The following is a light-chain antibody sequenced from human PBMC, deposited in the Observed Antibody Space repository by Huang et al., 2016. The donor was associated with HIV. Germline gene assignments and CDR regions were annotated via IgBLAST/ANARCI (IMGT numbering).Light chain of an antibody. V-gene: IGKV3-11*01. CDR3: QQRSNWPPSLT. CDR2: DAS. CDR1: EGVSTF. Sequence: EIVLTQSPATLSFYPGESATLSCRAIEGVSTFLAWYQQKPGQAPRLLIYDASNRATGIPARFSGSGSGTDFTLTISSLEPEDCAVYYCQQRSNWPPSLTFGGGTKVDIK. J-gene: IGKJ4*01.